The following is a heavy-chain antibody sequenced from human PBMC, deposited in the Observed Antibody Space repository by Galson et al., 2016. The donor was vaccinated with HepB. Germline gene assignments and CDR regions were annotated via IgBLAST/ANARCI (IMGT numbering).Heavy chain of an antibody. Sequence: SLRLSCAASGFPFNTYSMNWVRQAPGKGLEWVSYISSTGSYMYYSDSVQGRFTISRDNAKNSLFLQMNSLRAEDTAVYYCASPSPTRDYFDYWGQGTLVTVSS. D-gene: IGHD4-17*01. CDR3: ASPSPTRDYFDY. CDR1: GFPFNTYS. J-gene: IGHJ4*02. V-gene: IGHV3-21*01. CDR2: ISSTGSYM.